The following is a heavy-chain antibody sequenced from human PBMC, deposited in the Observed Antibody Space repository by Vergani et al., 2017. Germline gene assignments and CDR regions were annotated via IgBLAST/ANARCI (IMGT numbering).Heavy chain of an antibody. V-gene: IGHV1-69*02. D-gene: IGHD3-10*01. CDR1: GGTFSSYT. CDR3: ARTDIGSGSSRTSYYYYGMDV. J-gene: IGHJ6*02. CDR2: IIPILGIA. Sequence: QVQLVQSGAEVKKPGSSVKVSCKASGGTFSSYTISWVRQAPGQGLEWMGRIIPILGIANYAQKFQGRVTITADKSTSTAYMELSSLRSEDTAVYYCARTDIGSGSSRTSYYYYGMDVWGQGTTVTVSS.